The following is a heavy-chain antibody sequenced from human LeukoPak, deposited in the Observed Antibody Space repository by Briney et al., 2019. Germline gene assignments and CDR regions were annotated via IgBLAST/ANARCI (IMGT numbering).Heavy chain of an antibody. CDR2: ISSSGSTI. Sequence: RGSLRLSCAASGFTFSDYYMSWIRQAPGKGLEWVSYISSSGSTIYYADSVKGRFTISRDNAKNSLYLQMNSLRAEDTAVYYCARDTAIVGAPSYRDLWGPGNLVTVSS. D-gene: IGHD1-26*01. CDR3: ARDTAIVGAPSYRDL. V-gene: IGHV3-11*04. J-gene: IGHJ5*02. CDR1: GFTFSDYY.